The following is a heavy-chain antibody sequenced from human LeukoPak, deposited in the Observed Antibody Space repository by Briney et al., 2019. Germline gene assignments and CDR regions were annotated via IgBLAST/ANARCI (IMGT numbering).Heavy chain of an antibody. D-gene: IGHD2-15*01. J-gene: IGHJ1*01. V-gene: IGHV3-30*02. CDR2: IRYDGSNK. CDR1: GFTFSSYG. Sequence: GGSLRLSCAASGFTFSSYGMHWVRQAPGKGLEWVAFIRYDGSNKYYADSVKGRFTISRENSKNTLYLQMNSLRAEDTAVYYCAKVINVVASEYFQHWGQGTLVTVSS. CDR3: AKVINVVASEYFQH.